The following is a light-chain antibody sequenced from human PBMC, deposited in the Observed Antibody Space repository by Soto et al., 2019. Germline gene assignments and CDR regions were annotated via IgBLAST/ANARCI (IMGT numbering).Light chain of an antibody. V-gene: IGKV4-1*01. CDR1: QSVLYSSNNKNY. CDR3: QQYCSTPLT. CDR2: WAS. J-gene: IGKJ4*01. Sequence: DIVMTQSPDSLAVSLGERATINCKSSQSVLYSSNNKNYLAWYQQKPGQPPKLLIYWASTRESGVPDRFSGSGSGTYFTLTISSLQAEDVSVYYFQQYCSTPLTFGGGTKVEIK.